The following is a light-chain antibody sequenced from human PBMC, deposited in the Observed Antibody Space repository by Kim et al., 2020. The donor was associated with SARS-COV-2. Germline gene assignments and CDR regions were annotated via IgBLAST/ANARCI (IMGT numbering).Light chain of an antibody. J-gene: IGLJ3*02. Sequence: GTATLPWAPSTGAGARGNYPNGFQQKPGQAPRALIYGTTYRHSWTPARFSGSLLGGKAALTLSGVQPEDEAEYFCLLYFGNAQLVFGGGTQLTVL. V-gene: IGLV7-43*01. CDR3: LLYFGNAQLV. CDR1: TGAGARGNY. CDR2: GTT.